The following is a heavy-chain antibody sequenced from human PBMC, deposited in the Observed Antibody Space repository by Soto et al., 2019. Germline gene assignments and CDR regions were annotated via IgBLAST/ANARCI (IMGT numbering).Heavy chain of an antibody. Sequence: GESLKISCKGSGYSFTSYWIGWVRQMPGKGLEWMGFIYPGDSDTRYSPSFQGQVTISADKSISTAYLQWSSLKASDTAMYYCARYTVTPYYYYGMDVWGQGTTVTVSS. D-gene: IGHD4-4*01. V-gene: IGHV5-51*01. CDR2: IYPGDSDT. CDR3: ARYTVTPYYYYGMDV. J-gene: IGHJ6*02. CDR1: GYSFTSYW.